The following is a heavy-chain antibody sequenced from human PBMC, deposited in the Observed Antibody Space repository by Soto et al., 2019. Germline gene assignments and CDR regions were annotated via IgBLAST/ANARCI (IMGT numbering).Heavy chain of an antibody. CDR2: IYYSGST. Sequence: LETLSLTCTVSVVSISSSSYYCGWIGQPPGKGLEWIGSIYYSGSTYYNPSLKSRVTISVDTSKNQFSLKLSSVTAADTAVYYCARHKIAVGDTSVEPWGQGTLVSVSS. CDR1: VVSISSSSYY. D-gene: IGHD6-19*01. V-gene: IGHV4-39*01. CDR3: ARHKIAVGDTSVEP. J-gene: IGHJ5*02.